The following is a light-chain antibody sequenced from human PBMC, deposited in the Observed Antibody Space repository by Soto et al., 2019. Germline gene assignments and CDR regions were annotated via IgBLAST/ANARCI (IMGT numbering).Light chain of an antibody. J-gene: IGKJ2*01. CDR2: AAS. Sequence: DIQMPQSPSSLSASVGDRVTITCRASQSISSYLNWYQQKPGKAPKLLIYAASSLQSGVPSRFSGSGSGTDFTLTISSLQPEDFATYYCQQSYSTPPTFGQGTKLEIK. CDR3: QQSYSTPPT. V-gene: IGKV1-39*01. CDR1: QSISSY.